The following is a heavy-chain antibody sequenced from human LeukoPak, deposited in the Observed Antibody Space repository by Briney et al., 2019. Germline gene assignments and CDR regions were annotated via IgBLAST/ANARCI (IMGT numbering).Heavy chain of an antibody. J-gene: IGHJ4*02. Sequence: ASVKVSCKASGYTFTDNDINWVRQATGQGIEWMGWVSPDSGDTGYAPNFRGRVTMTTDTSINTAYMELTSLTSEDTAIYYCTRGRAAGDWGQGTLVTVSS. V-gene: IGHV1-8*01. CDR1: GYTFTDND. D-gene: IGHD6-19*01. CDR3: TRGRAAGD. CDR2: VSPDSGDT.